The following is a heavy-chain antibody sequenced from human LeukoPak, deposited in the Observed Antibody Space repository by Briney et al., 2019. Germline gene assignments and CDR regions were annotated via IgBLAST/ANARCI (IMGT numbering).Heavy chain of an antibody. D-gene: IGHD2-15*01. CDR3: ASPSGLDAFDI. Sequence: GGSLRLSCAASGFTFSSYAMSWVRQAPGKGLEWVSVIYSGGRTYYADSVKGRFTISRDNSKNTAYLQMNSLRAEDTAVYYCASPSGLDAFDIWGQGTMVTVSP. CDR1: GFTFSSYA. J-gene: IGHJ3*02. CDR2: IYSGGRT. V-gene: IGHV3-66*01.